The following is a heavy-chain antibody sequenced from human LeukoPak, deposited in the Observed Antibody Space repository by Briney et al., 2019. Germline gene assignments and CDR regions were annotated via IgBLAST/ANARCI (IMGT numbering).Heavy chain of an antibody. J-gene: IGHJ3*02. Sequence: GGSLRLSCAASGFTLSSYAMHWVRQAPGKGLEWVAVISYDGSNKYYADSVKGRFTLSRDNSKNTLYLQMNSLRPDDTAVYYCARDHPMIIVADSFDIWGQGTMVTVSS. D-gene: IGHD3-22*01. CDR1: GFTLSSYA. CDR3: ARDHPMIIVADSFDI. V-gene: IGHV3-30*04. CDR2: ISYDGSNK.